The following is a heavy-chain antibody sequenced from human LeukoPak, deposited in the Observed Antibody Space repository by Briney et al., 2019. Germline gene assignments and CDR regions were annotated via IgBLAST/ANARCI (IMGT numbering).Heavy chain of an antibody. J-gene: IGHJ3*02. V-gene: IGHV3-49*03. D-gene: IGHD6-13*01. Sequence: GGSLRLSCTASGFTFGDYAMSWSRQAPGKGLEWVGFIRSKAYGGTTEYAASVKGRFTISRDDSKSIAYLQMNSLKTEDTAVYYCTVARGYSSSWYEPHAFDIWGQGTKVTVSS. CDR2: IRSKAYGGTT. CDR3: TVARGYSSSWYEPHAFDI. CDR1: GFTFGDYA.